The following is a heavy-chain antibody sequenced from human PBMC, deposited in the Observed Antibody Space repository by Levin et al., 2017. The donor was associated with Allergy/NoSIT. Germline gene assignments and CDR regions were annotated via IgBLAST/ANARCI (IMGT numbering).Heavy chain of an antibody. V-gene: IGHV1-2*02. D-gene: IGHD2-2*01. CDR1: GYTFTGYY. CDR3: ARDRSLRSTGEYYYGMDV. J-gene: IGHJ6*02. Sequence: ASVKVSCKASGYTFTGYYMHWVRQAPGQGLEWMGWINPNSGGTNYAQKFQGRVTMTRDTSISTAYMELSRLRSDDTAVYYCARDRSLRSTGEYYYGMDVWGQGTTVTVSS. CDR2: INPNSGGT.